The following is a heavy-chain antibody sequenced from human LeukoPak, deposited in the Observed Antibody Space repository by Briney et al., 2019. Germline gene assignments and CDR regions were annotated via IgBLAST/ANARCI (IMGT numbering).Heavy chain of an antibody. CDR2: INEDGSVK. CDR1: GFTFSRSW. V-gene: IGHV3-7*01. CDR3: AKDSAYNAFDI. J-gene: IGHJ3*02. D-gene: IGHD5-12*01. Sequence: GGSLRLSCAASGFTFSRSWMTWVRQASGEGLELLGNINEDGSVKNYVGSVKGRFTISRDNAKNSLYLQMNSLSAEDTAVYYCAKDSAYNAFDIWGQGTMVTVSS.